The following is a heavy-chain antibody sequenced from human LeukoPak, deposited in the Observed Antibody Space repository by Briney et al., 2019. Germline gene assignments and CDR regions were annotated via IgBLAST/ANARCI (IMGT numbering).Heavy chain of an antibody. D-gene: IGHD3-22*01. V-gene: IGHV1-69*01. CDR3: ARVDGTYYDSSGYPLDY. J-gene: IGHJ4*02. CDR1: GGTFSSYA. Sequence: GSSVKVSCKASGGTFSSYAISWVRQAPGQGLEWMGGIIPIFGTANYAQKFQGRVTITADESTSTAYMELSSLRSEDTAVYHCARVDGTYYDSSGYPLDYWGQGTLVTVSS. CDR2: IIPIFGTA.